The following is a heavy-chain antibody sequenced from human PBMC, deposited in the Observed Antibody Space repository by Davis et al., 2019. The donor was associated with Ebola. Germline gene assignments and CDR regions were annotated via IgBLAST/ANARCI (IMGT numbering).Heavy chain of an antibody. V-gene: IGHV3-23*01. CDR3: AKDLRGTTFGGV. J-gene: IGHJ6*04. Sequence: GESLKISCAASGFTFSSYAMSWVRQAPGKGLEWVSVIGGIDGATYYADSVKGRFTISRDNSENTLYLQMNSLRAEDTAVYYCAKDLRGTTFGGVWGKGTTVTVSS. CDR1: GFTFSSYA. D-gene: IGHD3-3*01. CDR2: IGGIDGAT.